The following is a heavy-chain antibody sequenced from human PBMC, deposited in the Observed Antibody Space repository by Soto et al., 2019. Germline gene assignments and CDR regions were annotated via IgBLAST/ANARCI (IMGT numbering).Heavy chain of an antibody. V-gene: IGHV3-74*01. D-gene: IGHD3-16*01. Sequence: EVQLVESGGGLVQPGGSLRLSCAASGFTFSSYWMHWVRQAPGKGLVWVSRINSDGSSTSYADSVKGRFTISRDNAKNPLYLQMNSLRAEDTAVYYCASGGYFGGAFDIWGQGTMVTVSS. CDR2: INSDGSST. J-gene: IGHJ3*02. CDR3: ASGGYFGGAFDI. CDR1: GFTFSSYW.